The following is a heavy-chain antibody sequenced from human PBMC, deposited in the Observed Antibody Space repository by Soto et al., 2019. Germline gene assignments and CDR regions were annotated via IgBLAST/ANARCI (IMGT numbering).Heavy chain of an antibody. CDR1: GFTCGSYA. CDR3: ANPSVEVIY. Sequence: GGSLRLSCAASGFTCGSYAMSWVRQAQGKGLEWVSAISGSGGSTYYADSVKGRFTISRGNSKNTLYLQMNSLSAEETAVDNCANPSVEVIYRGRGTLLSVPS. CDR2: ISGSGGST. V-gene: IGHV3-23*01. J-gene: IGHJ4*02.